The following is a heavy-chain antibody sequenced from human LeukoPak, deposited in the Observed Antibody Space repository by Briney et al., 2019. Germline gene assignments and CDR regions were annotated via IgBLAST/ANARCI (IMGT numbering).Heavy chain of an antibody. CDR1: GVSIRSNY. CDR2: IYYSGST. Sequence: SETLSPTCTVSGVSIRSNYWNWVRQPPGKGLEWVGYIYYSGSTYYNPSLKSRVTISVDTSKNQFSLKLSSVTAADTAVYYCARGGSNWFDDAFDIWGQGTMVTVSS. D-gene: IGHD3-10*01. J-gene: IGHJ3*02. CDR3: ARGGSNWFDDAFDI. V-gene: IGHV4-59*08.